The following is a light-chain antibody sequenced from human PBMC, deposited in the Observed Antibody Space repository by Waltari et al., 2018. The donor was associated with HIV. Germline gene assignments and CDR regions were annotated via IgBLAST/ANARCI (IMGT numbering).Light chain of an antibody. CDR1: SSDSCAYNY. CDR2: DVY. Sequence: QSSLTQPRSVSGSPAHSGPISFPCTSSDSCAYNYVSWYHQHPGKAPRLLIYDVYKRPSGVPDRFSGSKSGNTASLTISGLQAEDEADYYCCSYAGSYTFVVFGGGTKLTVL. CDR3: CSYAGSYTFVV. J-gene: IGLJ3*02. V-gene: IGLV2-11*01.